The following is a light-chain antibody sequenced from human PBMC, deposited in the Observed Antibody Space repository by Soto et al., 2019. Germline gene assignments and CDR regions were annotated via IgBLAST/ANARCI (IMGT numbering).Light chain of an antibody. J-gene: IGKJ1*01. CDR2: GAS. CDR3: QKYNNWPRK. CDR1: QSVSSN. V-gene: IGKV3-15*01. Sequence: EIVLTQSPATLSFSPVERATLSCRASQSVSSNLAWYQQKPGQAPRLLIYGASTRATGIPARFSGSGSGTEFTLTISSLQSEDFAVYYCQKYNNWPRKFGQGNKVAIK.